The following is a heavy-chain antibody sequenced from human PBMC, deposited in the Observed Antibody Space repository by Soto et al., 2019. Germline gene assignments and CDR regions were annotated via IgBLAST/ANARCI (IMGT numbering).Heavy chain of an antibody. Sequence: SETLSLNCSVSGGSISSKSYSWGWIRQPPGKGLEWIGTFYYSENTYYNPSLKSRVTISVDTSKNQFSLKLSSVTAADMAVYYCAKLAGYCSGNSCHGDYAMDVWGQGTTVT. CDR3: AKLAGYCSGNSCHGDYAMDV. CDR1: GGSISSKSYS. CDR2: FYYSENT. V-gene: IGHV4-39*01. D-gene: IGHD2-2*01. J-gene: IGHJ6*02.